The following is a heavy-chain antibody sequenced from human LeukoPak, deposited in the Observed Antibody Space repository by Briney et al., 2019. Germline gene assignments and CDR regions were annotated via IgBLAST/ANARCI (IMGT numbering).Heavy chain of an antibody. Sequence: PGGSLRLSCAASGFTFSSYAMSWVRQAPGEGLEWVSAISGSGGSTYYADSVKGRFTISRDNSKNTLYLQMNSLRAEDTAVYYCAKVNYYDSSGYYYPFDYWGQGTLVTVSS. CDR2: ISGSGGST. CDR3: AKVNYYDSSGYYYPFDY. CDR1: GFTFSSYA. D-gene: IGHD3-22*01. J-gene: IGHJ4*02. V-gene: IGHV3-23*01.